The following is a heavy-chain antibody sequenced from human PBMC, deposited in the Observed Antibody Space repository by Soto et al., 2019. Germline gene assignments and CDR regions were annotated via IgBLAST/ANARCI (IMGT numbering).Heavy chain of an antibody. V-gene: IGHV3-30-3*01. J-gene: IGHJ5*02. D-gene: IGHD3-3*01. CDR1: GFTFSSYV. Sequence: LRLSCEASGFTFSSYVMHWVRQAPGKGPEWVAVTSYDGSNADYADSVRGRFTISRDNSKNTLYLQMNSLRPEDTAVYYCARDRGDKNFWIGYPTGWFDPWGQGTLVTVSS. CDR2: TSYDGSNA. CDR3: ARDRGDKNFWIGYPTGWFDP.